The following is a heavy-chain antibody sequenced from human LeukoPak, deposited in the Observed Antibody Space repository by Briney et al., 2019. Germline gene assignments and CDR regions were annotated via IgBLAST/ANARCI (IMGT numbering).Heavy chain of an antibody. CDR1: GGIFSSYA. V-gene: IGHV1-69*04. CDR3: AREVVVAATHYYFDY. D-gene: IGHD2-15*01. J-gene: IGHJ4*02. CDR2: IIPILGIS. Sequence: PVKVSCKASGGIFSSYAISWVRQAPGQGLEWMGRIIPILGISNYAQKFQGRVTITADKSTSTAYMELSSLRSEDTAVYYCAREVVVAATHYYFDYWGQGTLVTVSS.